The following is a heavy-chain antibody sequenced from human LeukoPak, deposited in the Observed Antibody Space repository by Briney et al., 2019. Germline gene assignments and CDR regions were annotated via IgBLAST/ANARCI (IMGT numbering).Heavy chain of an antibody. V-gene: IGHV3-30*18. Sequence: PGRSLRLSCAASGFSFSRYAMHWVRQAPGKGLEWVALISYDGRNKYYGVSVKGRFTISRDNSKNRVYLQMNSLRAEDSAVYYCAKALQWDQLRAVGFDYWGQGTLVTVSS. CDR1: GFSFSRYA. D-gene: IGHD1-26*01. CDR3: AKALQWDQLRAVGFDY. CDR2: ISYDGRNK. J-gene: IGHJ4*02.